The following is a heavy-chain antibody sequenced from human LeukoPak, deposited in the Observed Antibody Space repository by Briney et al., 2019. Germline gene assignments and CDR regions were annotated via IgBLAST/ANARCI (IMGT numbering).Heavy chain of an antibody. Sequence: PSETLSLTCTVSGGSITSSSYYWGWIRQPPGKGLEWIGSVYYSGSTYYNPSLKSRATISVDTSKNQCSLKLTSVTAADTAVYYCARVVYRGENWFDPWGQGTLVTVSS. D-gene: IGHD3-10*01. V-gene: IGHV4-39*07. CDR2: VYYSGST. CDR3: ARVVYRGENWFDP. J-gene: IGHJ5*02. CDR1: GGSITSSSYY.